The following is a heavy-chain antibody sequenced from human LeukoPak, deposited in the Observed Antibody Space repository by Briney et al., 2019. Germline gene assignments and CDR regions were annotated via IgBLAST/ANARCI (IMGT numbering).Heavy chain of an antibody. J-gene: IGHJ3*02. CDR1: GGSISSSSYY. V-gene: IGHV4-39*01. CDR3: ARALYRYYYDSSGYSRLMAFDI. CDR2: IYYSGST. D-gene: IGHD3-22*01. Sequence: SETLSLTCTVAGGSISSSSYYWGCIRQPPGKGLEWIGSIYYSGSTYYNPSLKSRVTISVDTYKNQFSLKLSSVTAADTAVYYCARALYRYYYDSSGYSRLMAFDIWGQGTMVTVSS.